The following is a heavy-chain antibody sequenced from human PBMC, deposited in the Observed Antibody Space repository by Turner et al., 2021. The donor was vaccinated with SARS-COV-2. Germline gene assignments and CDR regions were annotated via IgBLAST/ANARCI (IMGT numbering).Heavy chain of an antibody. Sequence: QVHLVESGGGLVKPGASLRLSCAASGFTFSDYYMSWIRQAPGKGMEWVSYISGSVTSMYYADSVKGRFTISRDKAKNSLYLQMNSLRVEDTALYYCARSKWELGAWGQGTLVTVSS. CDR1: GFTFSDYY. V-gene: IGHV3-11*01. CDR2: ISGSVTSM. D-gene: IGHD7-27*01. CDR3: ARSKWELGA. J-gene: IGHJ5*02.